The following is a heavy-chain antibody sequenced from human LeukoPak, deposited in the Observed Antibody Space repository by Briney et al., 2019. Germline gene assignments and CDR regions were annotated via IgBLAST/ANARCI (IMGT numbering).Heavy chain of an antibody. CDR1: GFTFSSYG. D-gene: IGHD3-22*01. V-gene: IGHV3-33*01. CDR3: ARTGYYYDSSGQYYFDY. J-gene: IGHJ4*02. CDR2: IWYDGSNK. Sequence: GGSLRLSCAASGFTFSSYGMHWVRQAPGKGLEWVAVIWYDGSNKYYADSVKGRFTIFRDNSKNTLYLQMNSLRAEDTAVYYCARTGYYYDSSGQYYFDYWGQGTLVTVSS.